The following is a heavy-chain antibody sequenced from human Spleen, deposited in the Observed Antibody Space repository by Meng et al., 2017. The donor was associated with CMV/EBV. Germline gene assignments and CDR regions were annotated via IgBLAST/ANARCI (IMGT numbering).Heavy chain of an antibody. V-gene: IGHV1-18*01. CDR2: ISAYNGNT. D-gene: IGHD4-23*01. CDR3: ASDIGTVALDY. Sequence: ASVQVSCKPSGYTFTSYGISWVRQAPGQGLEWMGWISAYNGNTNYAPKLQGRVTMTTDTSTSTAYMELRSLGSDDTAVYYCASDIGTVALDYWGQGTLVTVSS. J-gene: IGHJ4*02. CDR1: GYTFTSYG.